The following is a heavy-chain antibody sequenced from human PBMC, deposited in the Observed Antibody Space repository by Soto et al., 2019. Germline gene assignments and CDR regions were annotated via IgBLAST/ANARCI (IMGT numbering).Heavy chain of an antibody. CDR2: ISYDASNK. J-gene: IGHJ4*02. Sequence: GGSLRLSCAASGFTFSTYAMHWVRQAPGKGLEWVAVISYDASNKYYADSVQGRFTMSRDNSKNTLYLQMNSLSADDTAVYYCARFPHSIGWSFDYCGQGTLVTVSS. V-gene: IGHV3-30-3*01. D-gene: IGHD6-19*01. CDR3: ARFPHSIGWSFDY. CDR1: GFTFSTYA.